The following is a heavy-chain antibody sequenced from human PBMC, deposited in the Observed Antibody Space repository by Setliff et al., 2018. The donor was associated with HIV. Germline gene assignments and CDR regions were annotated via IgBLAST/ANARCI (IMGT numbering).Heavy chain of an antibody. Sequence: ASETLSLTCAVYGGSFSGDYWVWIRQSPGKGLEWIGDISQTRSTNYDPSLKSRVTISLDTSKNQLSLKLTSVSAADTAVYYCARGRLRTVTSLIKKRASYTWLDPWGQGTLVT. CDR3: ARGRLRTVTSLIKKRASYTWLDP. CDR2: ISQTRST. D-gene: IGHD3-16*01. V-gene: IGHV4-34*01. CDR1: GGSFSGDY. J-gene: IGHJ5*02.